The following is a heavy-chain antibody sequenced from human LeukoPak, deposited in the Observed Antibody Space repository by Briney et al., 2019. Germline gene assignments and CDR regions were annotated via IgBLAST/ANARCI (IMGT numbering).Heavy chain of an antibody. D-gene: IGHD6-13*01. CDR2: TRFDGSNK. CDR3: AKYAYSSSWEYYFDY. J-gene: IGHJ4*02. Sequence: GGSLRLSCAASGFTFSSYGMHWVRQAPGKGLEWVAFTRFDGSNKYYADSVKGRFTVSRDNSRNTLYLQMNSLRTEDTAVYYCAKYAYSSSWEYYFDYWGQGTLVTVSS. V-gene: IGHV3-30*02. CDR1: GFTFSSYG.